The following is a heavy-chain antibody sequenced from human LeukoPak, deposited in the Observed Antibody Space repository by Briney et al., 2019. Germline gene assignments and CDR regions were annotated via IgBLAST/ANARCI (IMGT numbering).Heavy chain of an antibody. CDR2: VQNVGST. CDR1: GVSTTNGIYY. Sequence: SETLSLTCTVSGVSTTNGIYYWAWIRQSPGKGLGWIGSVQNVGSTYYTLSLRSRVTMSIDTSRNQFSLRLNSVTAADTAVYYCARHAEYNSGWHFYLDHWGQGILVTVS. J-gene: IGHJ4*02. V-gene: IGHV4-39*01. D-gene: IGHD6-19*01. CDR3: ARHAEYNSGWHFYLDH.